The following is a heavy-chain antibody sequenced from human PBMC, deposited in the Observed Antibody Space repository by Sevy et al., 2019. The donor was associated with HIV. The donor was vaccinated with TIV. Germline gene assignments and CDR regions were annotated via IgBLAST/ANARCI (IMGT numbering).Heavy chain of an antibody. CDR2: IRYDGSNK. J-gene: IGHJ6*02. CDR3: AKDLGDYQDIVVVPAAIFGYYYYGMDV. CDR1: GFTFSSYG. D-gene: IGHD2-2*01. Sequence: GGSLGLSCAASGFTFSSYGMHWVRQAPGKGLEWVAFIRYDGSNKYYADSVKGRFTISRDNSKNTLYLQMNSLRAEDTAVYYCAKDLGDYQDIVVVPAAIFGYYYYGMDVWGQGTTVTVSS. V-gene: IGHV3-30*02.